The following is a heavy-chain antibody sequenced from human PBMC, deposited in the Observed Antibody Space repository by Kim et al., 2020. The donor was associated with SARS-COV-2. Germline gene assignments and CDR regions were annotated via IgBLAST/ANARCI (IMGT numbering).Heavy chain of an antibody. Sequence: SETLSLTCTVSGGSISSYYWSWIRQPPGKGLEWIGYIYYSGSTNYNPSLKSRVTISVDTSKNQFSLKLSSVTAADTAVYYCASTPGSILWWWGWFDPWGQGTLVTVSS. J-gene: IGHJ5*02. CDR3: ASTPGSILWWWGWFDP. V-gene: IGHV4-59*08. CDR1: GGSISSYY. CDR2: IYYSGST. D-gene: IGHD2-21*01.